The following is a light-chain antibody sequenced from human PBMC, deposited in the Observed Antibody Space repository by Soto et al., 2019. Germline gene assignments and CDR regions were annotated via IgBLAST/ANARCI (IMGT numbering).Light chain of an antibody. CDR1: SSNIGSGYD. Sequence: QSVLTQPPSVSGAPGHRVTISCTGSSSNIGSGYDVHWYQQLPGTAPKLLISGNTDRPSGVPDRFSGSKSGTSASLAITGLQTEDEADYSCKSYDINLGVVVFGGGTKVTVL. CDR2: GNT. J-gene: IGLJ2*01. CDR3: KSYDINLGVVV. V-gene: IGLV1-40*01.